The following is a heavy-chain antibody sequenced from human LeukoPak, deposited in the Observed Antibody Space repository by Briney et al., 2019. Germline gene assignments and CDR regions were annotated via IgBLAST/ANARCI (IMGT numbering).Heavy chain of an antibody. CDR2: ITGSSTYI. CDR3: ARDLTVTSTCWFDL. Sequence: GGSLRLSCAVSGFTFSSYTMNWVRQAPGKGLEWVSSITGSSTYIYYADSVKGRFTISRDNAKNSLYLQMNNLGAEDTAVYYCARDLTVTSTCWFDLWGQGTLVIVSS. D-gene: IGHD4-11*01. J-gene: IGHJ5*02. CDR1: GFTFSSYT. V-gene: IGHV3-21*01.